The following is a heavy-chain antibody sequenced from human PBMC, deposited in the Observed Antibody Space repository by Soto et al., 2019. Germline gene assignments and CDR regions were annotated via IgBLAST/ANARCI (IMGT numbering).Heavy chain of an antibody. CDR2: TYYRSKWYN. V-gene: IGHV6-1*01. J-gene: IGHJ4*02. D-gene: IGHD6-13*01. CDR3: ARVGLVAAAGPNYFDY. Sequence: PSQTLSLTCAISGDSVSSNSAAWNWIRQSPSRGLEWLGRTYYRSKWYNDYAVSVKSRITINPDTSKNQFSLQLNSVTPEDTAVYYCARVGLVAAAGPNYFDYWGQGTLVTVSS. CDR1: GDSVSSNSAA.